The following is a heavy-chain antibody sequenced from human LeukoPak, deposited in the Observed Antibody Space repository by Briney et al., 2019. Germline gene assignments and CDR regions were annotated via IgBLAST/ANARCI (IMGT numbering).Heavy chain of an antibody. J-gene: IGHJ6*02. V-gene: IGHV1-69*04. CDR2: IIPILGIA. D-gene: IGHD7-27*01. CDR3: ARDTLGATGYYGMDV. Sequence: SVKVSCKASGGTFSSYAISWVRQAPGQGLEWMGRIIPILGIANYAQKFQGRVTITADKSTSTAYMELSSLRSEDTAVYYCARDTLGATGYYGMDVWGQGTTVTVS. CDR1: GGTFSSYA.